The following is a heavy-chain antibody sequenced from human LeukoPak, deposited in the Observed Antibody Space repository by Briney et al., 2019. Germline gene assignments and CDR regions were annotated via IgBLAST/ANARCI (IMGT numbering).Heavy chain of an antibody. Sequence: PGGSLRLSCAASGFTFSSYSMNWVRQAPGKGLEWVSYISDSNSTIYYADFVKGRFTISRDNAKNSLYLQMNSLRAEDTAVYYCARAPGTVTTYWGQGTLVTVSS. V-gene: IGHV3-48*01. CDR2: ISDSNSTI. J-gene: IGHJ4*02. CDR3: ARAPGTVTTY. CDR1: GFTFSSYS. D-gene: IGHD4-17*01.